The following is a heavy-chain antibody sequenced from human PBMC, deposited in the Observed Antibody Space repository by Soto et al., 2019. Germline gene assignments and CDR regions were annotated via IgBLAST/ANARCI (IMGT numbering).Heavy chain of an antibody. J-gene: IGHJ5*01. CDR1: GFTFSSFE. CDR3: VNGGWLDF. Sequence: EVQLLESGGGLVQPGGSLRLSCAASGFTFSSFEMSWVRQAPGRGLEWVSFISDDSSRTYYADAVKGRFTISRDNSKHTLYLQMNSLTAEDTAVYACVNGGWLDFWGQGALVTVSS. CDR2: ISDDSSRT. D-gene: IGHD3-10*01. V-gene: IGHV3-23*01.